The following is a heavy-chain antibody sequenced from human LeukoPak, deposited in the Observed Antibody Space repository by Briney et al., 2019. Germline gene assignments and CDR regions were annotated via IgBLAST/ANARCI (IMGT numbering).Heavy chain of an antibody. J-gene: IGHJ4*02. CDR3: ARGTPVPAAIQGDYFDY. V-gene: IGHV4-34*01. D-gene: IGHD2-2*02. CDR2: INHSGST. CDR1: GGSFSGYY. Sequence: SETLSLTCAVYGGSFSGYYWSWIRQPPGKGLEWIGEINHSGSTNYNPSLKSRVTISVDTSKNQFSLKLSSVTAADTAVYYCARGTPVPAAIQGDYFDYWGQGTLVTVPS.